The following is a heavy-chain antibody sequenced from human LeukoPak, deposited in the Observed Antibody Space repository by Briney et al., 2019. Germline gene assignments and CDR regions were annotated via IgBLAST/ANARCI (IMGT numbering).Heavy chain of an antibody. V-gene: IGHV3-30*18. CDR3: AKDQLERRKLYYFDY. Sequence: GGSLRLSCAASGFTFCSYGMHWVRQAPGKGLEWVAVISYDGSNKYYADSVKGRFTISRDNSKNTLYLQMNSLRAEDTAVYCCAKDQLERRKLYYFDYWGQGTLVTVSS. J-gene: IGHJ4*02. CDR2: ISYDGSNK. CDR1: GFTFCSYG. D-gene: IGHD1-1*01.